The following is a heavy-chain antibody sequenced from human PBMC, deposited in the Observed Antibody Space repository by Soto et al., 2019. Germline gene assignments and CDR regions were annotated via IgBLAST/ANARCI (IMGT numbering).Heavy chain of an antibody. J-gene: IGHJ5*02. CDR3: ARGSSSSFDSRYNWFDP. V-gene: IGHV1-69*13. Sequence: SVKVSCKASGGTFSSYAISWVRQAPGQGLEWMGGIIPIFGTANYAQKFQGRVTITADESTSTAYMELSSLRSEDTAVYYCARGSSSSFDSRYNWFDPWGQGTLVTVSS. CDR1: GGTFSSYA. CDR2: IIPIFGTA. D-gene: IGHD6-6*01.